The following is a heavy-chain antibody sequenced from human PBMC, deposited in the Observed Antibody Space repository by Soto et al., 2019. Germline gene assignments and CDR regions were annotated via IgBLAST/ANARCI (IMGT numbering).Heavy chain of an antibody. CDR2: MYHGGNT. CDR3: ARTHTMLVAGSTFDY. J-gene: IGHJ4*01. V-gene: IGHV4-38-2*02. CDR1: NYSISNPHY. D-gene: IGHD6-19*01. Sequence: LSLTCTVSNYSISNPHYWGWIRQPPGKRPEWIASMYHGGNTFYNPSLKSRITMSMDTSKNQFSLKLRFMTAAETAVYYCARTHTMLVAGSTFDYWGHGTLVTVSS.